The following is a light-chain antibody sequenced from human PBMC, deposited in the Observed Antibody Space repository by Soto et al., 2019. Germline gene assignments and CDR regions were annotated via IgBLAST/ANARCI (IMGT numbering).Light chain of an antibody. CDR2: KAS. Sequence: EILTTQSPSTLSTCVEDRATIPCRASQSISSWLAWYQQKPGKAPKLLIYKASTLKSGVPSRFSGSGAGTEFTLTISSLQADDFATYYCQHSNSYSEAFGQGTKVDIK. CDR1: QSISSW. J-gene: IGKJ1*01. CDR3: QHSNSYSEA. V-gene: IGKV1-5*03.